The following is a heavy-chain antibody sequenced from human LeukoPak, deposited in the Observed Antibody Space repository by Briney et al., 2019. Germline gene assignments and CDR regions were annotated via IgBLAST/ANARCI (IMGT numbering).Heavy chain of an antibody. D-gene: IGHD5-18*01. Sequence: GASVKVSCKASGYTFTSYDINWVRQAPGQGLEWMGWINPNSGDTGYAKKFQGKVTMTRNTSISTAYMEVSSLRSEDTAVYYCARGYSYVYNYWGQGTLVTVYS. CDR2: INPNSGDT. CDR1: GYTFTSYD. J-gene: IGHJ4*02. CDR3: ARGYSYVYNY. V-gene: IGHV1-8*01.